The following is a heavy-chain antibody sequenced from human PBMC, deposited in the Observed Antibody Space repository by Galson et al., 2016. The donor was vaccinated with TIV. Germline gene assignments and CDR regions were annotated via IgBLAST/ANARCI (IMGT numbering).Heavy chain of an antibody. D-gene: IGHD4-17*01. CDR2: LAHDGEKK. CDR1: GFTFSIYV. V-gene: IGHV3-30*03. Sequence: SLRLSCEASGFTFSIYVMHWVRQAPGKGLEWVAVLAHDGEKKFYEESVKGRVTISRDESKTTVYLQINNLRAEDTAVYYCARWNDHCDRSYDYCGQGTLDTVSS. CDR3: ARWNDHCDRSYDY. J-gene: IGHJ4*02.